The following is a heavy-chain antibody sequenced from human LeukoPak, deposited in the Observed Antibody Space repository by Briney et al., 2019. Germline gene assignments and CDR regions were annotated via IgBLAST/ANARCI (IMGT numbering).Heavy chain of an antibody. D-gene: IGHD3-22*01. J-gene: IGHJ3*02. CDR3: ARGRNYYDSSGYYYESAFDI. Sequence: SGTLSLTCTVSGGSISSYYWSWIRQPAGKGLEWIGRIYASGSTNYNPSLKSRVTMSVDTSKNQFSLKLSSVTAADTAVYYCARGRNYYDSSGYYYESAFDIWGQGTMVTVSS. CDR2: IYASGST. CDR1: GGSISSYY. V-gene: IGHV4-4*07.